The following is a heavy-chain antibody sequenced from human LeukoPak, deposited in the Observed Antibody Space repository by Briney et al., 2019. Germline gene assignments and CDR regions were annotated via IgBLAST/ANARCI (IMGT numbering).Heavy chain of an antibody. CDR3: ARDGRYYDSSGYPIDC. V-gene: IGHV3-11*01. J-gene: IGHJ4*02. CDR1: GFTFSDYY. CDR2: ISSSGSTI. Sequence: GGSLRLSCAASGFTFSDYYMSWIRQAPGKGLEWVSYISSSGSTIYYAGSVKGRFTISRDNAKNSLYLQMNSLRAEDTAVYYCARDGRYYDSSGYPIDCWGQGTLVTVSS. D-gene: IGHD3-22*01.